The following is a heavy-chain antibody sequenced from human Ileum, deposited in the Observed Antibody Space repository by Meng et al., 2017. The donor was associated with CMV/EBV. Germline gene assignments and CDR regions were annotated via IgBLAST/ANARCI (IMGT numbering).Heavy chain of an antibody. D-gene: IGHD2-2*01. J-gene: IGHJ6*02. CDR2: IYPGLSDT. Sequence: KVSCKGSGYSFTSYWIGWVRQMPGKGLEWMGIIYPGLSDTRYSPSFQGQVTIPADKSISTAYLQWSSLKASDTAMYYCARSRGYCSSTSCYPYYYYYGMDVWGQGTTVTVSS. V-gene: IGHV5-51*01. CDR3: ARSRGYCSSTSCYPYYYYYGMDV. CDR1: GYSFTSYW.